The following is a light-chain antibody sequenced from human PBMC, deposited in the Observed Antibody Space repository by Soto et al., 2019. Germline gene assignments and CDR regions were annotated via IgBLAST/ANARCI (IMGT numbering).Light chain of an antibody. CDR1: QDISNY. CDR3: QQYDILPL. Sequence: DIQMTQSPSSLSASVGDRVTITCQTSQDISNYLNWYQQKPGKAPKLLIYDASNLETGVPSRFSGSGSGTEFTFTICSLQPEDFATYYCQQYDILPLFGQGTKVEIK. CDR2: DAS. V-gene: IGKV1-33*01. J-gene: IGKJ2*01.